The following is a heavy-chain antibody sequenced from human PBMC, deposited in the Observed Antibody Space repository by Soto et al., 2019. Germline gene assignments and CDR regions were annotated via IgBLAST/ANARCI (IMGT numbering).Heavy chain of an antibody. CDR1: GFTFSSYS. V-gene: IGHV3-48*02. D-gene: IGHD2-2*01. CDR2: ISSSSSTI. J-gene: IGHJ6*02. Sequence: GGSLRLSCAASGFTFSSYSMNWVRQAPGKGLEWVSYISSSSSTIYYADSVKGRFTISRDNAKNSLYLQMNSLRDEDTAVYYCATPRYCSSTSCATPGDYYYGMDVWGQGTTVTVSS. CDR3: ATPRYCSSTSCATPGDYYYGMDV.